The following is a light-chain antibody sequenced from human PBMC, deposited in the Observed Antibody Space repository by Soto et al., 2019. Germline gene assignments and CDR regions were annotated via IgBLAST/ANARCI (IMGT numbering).Light chain of an antibody. CDR2: AAS. CDR3: QQLNSYTIT. Sequence: IQLTQSPSSLSASVGDIVTITCLASQGISSYLAWYQQKTGKAPKLLIYAASTLQSGVPSRFSGSGSGTDFTLTISCLQPEDFATYDCQQLNSYTITFGQGTRLEIK. V-gene: IGKV1-9*01. CDR1: QGISSY. J-gene: IGKJ5*01.